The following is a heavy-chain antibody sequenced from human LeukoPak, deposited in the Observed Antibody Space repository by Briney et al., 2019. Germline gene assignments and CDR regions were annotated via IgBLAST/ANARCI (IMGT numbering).Heavy chain of an antibody. D-gene: IGHD3-22*01. V-gene: IGHV3-33*01. CDR3: ARDDSSGYYTNDY. CDR2: ILYDGSNK. J-gene: IGHJ4*02. Sequence: GRTLRLSCEVAGFPFSNYGMHWVRQAPGKGLEWVAVILYDGSNKYYADSVKGRFTISRDNSKNTVYLQMNSLRTEDTAVYYCARDDSSGYYTNDYWGQGTLVTVSS. CDR1: GFPFSNYG.